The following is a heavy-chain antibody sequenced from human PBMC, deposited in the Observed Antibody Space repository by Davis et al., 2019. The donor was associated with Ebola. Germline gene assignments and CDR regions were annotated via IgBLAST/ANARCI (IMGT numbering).Heavy chain of an antibody. V-gene: IGHV3-30*18. CDR3: AKERSHYSNLYYYGMDV. Sequence: GESLKISCAASGFTFSSYGMHWVRQAPGKELEWVAVISYDGSNKYYADSVKGRFTISRDNSKNTLYLQMNSLRAEDTAVYYCAKERSHYSNLYYYGMDVWGQGTTVTVSS. D-gene: IGHD4-11*01. CDR1: GFTFSSYG. CDR2: ISYDGSNK. J-gene: IGHJ6*02.